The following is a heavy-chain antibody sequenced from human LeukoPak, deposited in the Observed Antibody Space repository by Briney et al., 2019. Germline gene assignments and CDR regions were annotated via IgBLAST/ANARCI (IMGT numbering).Heavy chain of an antibody. D-gene: IGHD2-15*01. CDR2: VTGSGGDT. J-gene: IGHJ5*01. V-gene: IGHV3-23*01. CDR3: ARGTLEHCSGASCYPLDS. Sequence: GGSLRLSCAASGFTFSNHAMSWVRQTPGKGLECVSVVTGSGGDTYYTGSVNGRFTISRDNSKNTLYLQMNSLRAEDTAVYYCARGTLEHCSGASCYPLDSWGQGTLVTVSS. CDR1: GFTFSNHA.